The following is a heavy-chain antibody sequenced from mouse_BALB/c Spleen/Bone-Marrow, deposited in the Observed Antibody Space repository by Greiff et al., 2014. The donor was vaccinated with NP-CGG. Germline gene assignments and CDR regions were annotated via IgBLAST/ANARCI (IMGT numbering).Heavy chain of an antibody. D-gene: IGHD2-2*01. CDR3: ARSCGAYGYDGGYYFDY. J-gene: IGHJ2*01. V-gene: IGHV1S34*01. CDR1: GYSFTGYY. Sequence: LVKTGASVKISCKASGYSFTGYYMHWVKQSHGKSLEWIGYISCYNGATSYNQKFKGKATFTVDTSSSTAYMQLTSLTADDSAVYYCARSCGAYGYDGGYYFDYWGQGTTLTVSS. CDR2: ISCYNGAT.